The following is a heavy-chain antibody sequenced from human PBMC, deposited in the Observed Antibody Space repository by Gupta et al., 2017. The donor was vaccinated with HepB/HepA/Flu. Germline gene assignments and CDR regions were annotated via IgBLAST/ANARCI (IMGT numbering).Heavy chain of an antibody. V-gene: IGHV4-34*01. J-gene: IGHJ1*01. Sequence: GKGLEWIGEINHSGSTNYNPSLKSRVTISVDTSKNQFSLKLSSVTAADTAVYYCAREGRYSSSWYGQLRYFQHWGQGTLVTVSS. CDR3: AREGRYSSSWYGQLRYFQH. D-gene: IGHD6-13*01. CDR2: INHSGST.